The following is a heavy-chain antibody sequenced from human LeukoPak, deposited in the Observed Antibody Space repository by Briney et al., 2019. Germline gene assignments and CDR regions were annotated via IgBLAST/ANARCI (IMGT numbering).Heavy chain of an antibody. J-gene: IGHJ3*02. Sequence: GGSLRLSCAASGFTFSDYYMSWVRQAPGKGLEWVAVISYDGSNKYYADSVKGRFTISRDNSKNTLYLQMNSLGAEDTAVYYCARGRGVVISAFDIWGQGTMVTVSS. CDR1: GFTFSDYY. CDR3: ARGRGVVISAFDI. D-gene: IGHD3-22*01. CDR2: ISYDGSNK. V-gene: IGHV3-30*03.